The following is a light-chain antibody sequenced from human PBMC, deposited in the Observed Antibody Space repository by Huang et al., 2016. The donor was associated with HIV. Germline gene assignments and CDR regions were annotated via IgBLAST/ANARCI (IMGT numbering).Light chain of an antibody. J-gene: IGKJ2*01. CDR2: AAS. Sequence: DIQMTQSPSSLSASVGDRVTITCRASESIRNHLNWYQQKPGKAPKSLIYAASSLQSGVPLRFSASGSGTDFTLTISSLQPEDVATYYCHQSYSPPYTFGQGTKLEIK. V-gene: IGKV1-39*01. CDR1: ESIRNH. CDR3: HQSYSPPYT.